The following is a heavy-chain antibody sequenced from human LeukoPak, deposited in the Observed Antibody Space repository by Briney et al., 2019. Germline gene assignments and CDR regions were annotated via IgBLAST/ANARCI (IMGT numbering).Heavy chain of an antibody. CDR2: INQGGSEK. J-gene: IGHJ4*02. D-gene: IGHD3-16*01. Sequence: PGGSLRLSCAAYEFTFSIYWMSWVRQAPGKGLEWVANINQGGSEKYYVDSVKGRFTISRDNAKNSLYLQRNNLRADDTAVYYCARENSGGSAFDYWGQGTLVTVSS. CDR1: EFTFSIYW. V-gene: IGHV3-7*01. CDR3: ARENSGGSAFDY.